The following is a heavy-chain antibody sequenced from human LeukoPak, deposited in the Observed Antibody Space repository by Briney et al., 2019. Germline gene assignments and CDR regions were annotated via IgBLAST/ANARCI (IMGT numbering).Heavy chain of an antibody. CDR3: ARKGAAFDY. CDR2: IRSKAYGGST. J-gene: IGHJ4*02. CDR1: GFTFSSYW. V-gene: IGHV3-20*04. Sequence: GGSLRLSCAASGFTFSSYWMSWVRQAPGKGLEWGGFIRSKAYGGSTDYADSVKGRFTISRDNAKNSLYLQMNSLRAEDTALYYCARKGAAFDYWGQGTLVTVSS. D-gene: IGHD2-15*01.